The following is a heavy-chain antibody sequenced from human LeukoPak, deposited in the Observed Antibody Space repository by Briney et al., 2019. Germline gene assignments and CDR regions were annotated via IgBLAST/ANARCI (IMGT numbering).Heavy chain of an antibody. Sequence: EKSLRLSCAASGFSVSTTYMSWLRQAPGKGLEWVSIIYVGGSTHCADSVKGRFTSSSDNSKNTLSLQMDSLRGEDTALYYCARGVLSGFYAPWGFDSWGQGTLVTVSS. CDR2: IYVGGST. D-gene: IGHD3-22*01. J-gene: IGHJ4*02. CDR1: GFSVSTTY. V-gene: IGHV3-66*01. CDR3: ARGVLSGFYAPWGFDS.